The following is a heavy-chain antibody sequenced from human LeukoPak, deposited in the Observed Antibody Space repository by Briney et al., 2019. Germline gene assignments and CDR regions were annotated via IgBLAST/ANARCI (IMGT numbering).Heavy chain of an antibody. CDR1: GYTFNVYY. J-gene: IGHJ4*02. CDR2: INPNSGGT. CDR3: TRGARGGGYEAFDF. D-gene: IGHD5-12*01. V-gene: IGHV1-2*02. Sequence: ASVKVSCKASGYTFNVYYIHWVRQAPGQGLEWMAWINPNSGGTDYADRFQGRVTVTRDTSISTGYMELTRLRSDDTAVYYCTRGARGGGYEAFDFWGQGTLVTVSS.